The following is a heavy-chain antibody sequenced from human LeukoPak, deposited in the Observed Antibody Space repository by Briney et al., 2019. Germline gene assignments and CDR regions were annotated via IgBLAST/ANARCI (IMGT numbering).Heavy chain of an antibody. D-gene: IGHD2-15*01. Sequence: PGGSLRLSCAASGFTFSGYWMTWVRQAPGKGLEWVANIKRDGSEKYYVDSVKGRFAISRDNAKNTLYLQMNSLRAEDTAVYYCAKVVVTATPDYWGQGTLVTVSS. J-gene: IGHJ4*02. CDR1: GFTFSGYW. CDR3: AKVVVTATPDY. V-gene: IGHV3-7*03. CDR2: IKRDGSEK.